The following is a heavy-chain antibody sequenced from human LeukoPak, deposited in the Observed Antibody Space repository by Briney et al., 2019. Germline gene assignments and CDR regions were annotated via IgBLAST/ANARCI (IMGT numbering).Heavy chain of an antibody. D-gene: IGHD3-22*01. Sequence: GGSLRLSCAASGFTFSSYEMNWVRQAPGKGLEWVSYISSSGSTIYYADSVKGRFTISRDNAKHSLYLQMNSLRAEDTAVYYCARDVQYYYDSRINWFDPWGQGTLVTVSS. CDR3: ARDVQYYYDSRINWFDP. CDR2: ISSSGSTI. V-gene: IGHV3-48*03. J-gene: IGHJ5*02. CDR1: GFTFSSYE.